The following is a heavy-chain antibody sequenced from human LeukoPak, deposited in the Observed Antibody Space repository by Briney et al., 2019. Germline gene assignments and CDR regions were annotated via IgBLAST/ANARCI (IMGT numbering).Heavy chain of an antibody. CDR3: ATDQYDISTGYYLFDY. CDR2: IRYDGSNK. Sequence: GGSLRLSCAASGFTFSSYGMHWVRQAPGKGLEWVAFIRYDGSNKYYADSVKGRFTISRDNSKNTLYLQMNSLRAEDTAVYYCATDQYDISTGYYLFDYWGQGTLVTVSS. V-gene: IGHV3-30*02. J-gene: IGHJ4*02. CDR1: GFTFSSYG. D-gene: IGHD3-9*01.